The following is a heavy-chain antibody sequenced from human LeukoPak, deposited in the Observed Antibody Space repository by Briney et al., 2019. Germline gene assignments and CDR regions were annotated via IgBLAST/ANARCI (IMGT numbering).Heavy chain of an antibody. CDR2: ISDDGNNK. J-gene: IGHJ4*02. D-gene: IGHD4-17*01. Sequence: PGRSLRLSCAASGFSFSTFGMHWVRQAPGKGPEWVAVISDDGNNKYYADSVKGRFTISRDNSKNTLYLQMNSLRAEDTAVYYCAKDGTTLTLHFDYWGQGTLVTVSS. CDR1: GFSFSTFG. V-gene: IGHV3-30*18. CDR3: AKDGTTLTLHFDY.